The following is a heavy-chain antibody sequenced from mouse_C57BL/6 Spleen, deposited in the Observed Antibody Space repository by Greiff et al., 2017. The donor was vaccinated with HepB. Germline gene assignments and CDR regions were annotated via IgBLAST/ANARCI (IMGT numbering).Heavy chain of an antibody. Sequence: QVQLQQSGAELMKPGASVKLSCKATGYTFTGYWIEWVKQRPGHGLEWIGEILPGSGSTNYNEKFKGKATFTADTSSNTAYMQLSSLTTEDSAIYYSARGDTMVTTWYFDVWGTGTTVTVSS. CDR1: GYTFTGYW. V-gene: IGHV1-9*01. CDR3: ARGDTMVTTWYFDV. J-gene: IGHJ1*03. CDR2: ILPGSGST. D-gene: IGHD2-2*01.